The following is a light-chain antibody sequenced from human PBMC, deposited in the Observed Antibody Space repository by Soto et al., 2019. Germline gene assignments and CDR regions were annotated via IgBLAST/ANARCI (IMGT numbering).Light chain of an antibody. CDR3: QQYGSSPWT. Sequence: EIALTQSPGTLSLSPGERATLSCRASQSVSSSNLAWYQQKPGQAPRLLIYGASSRATGIPDRFSGSGSGTDFTLTISRLEPEDFAVYYCQQYGSSPWTFGQGTKVDI. V-gene: IGKV3-20*01. CDR2: GAS. J-gene: IGKJ1*01. CDR1: QSVSSSN.